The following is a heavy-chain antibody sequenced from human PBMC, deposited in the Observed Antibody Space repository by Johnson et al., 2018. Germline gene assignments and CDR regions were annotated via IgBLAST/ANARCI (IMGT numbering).Heavy chain of an antibody. Sequence: VQLVESGGGVVRXGGSLRLSCAASGFTFDDYGMSWVRQAPGKGLEWVSGINWNGGSTGYADSVEGRFTISRDNAKNSPYLQINRLRAEDTALYYCAKSQYCRFCYYMDVWGKGTTVTVSS. CDR3: AKSQYCRFCYYMDV. CDR1: GFTFDDYG. CDR2: INWNGGST. D-gene: IGHD3-3*01. V-gene: IGHV3-20*04. J-gene: IGHJ6*03.